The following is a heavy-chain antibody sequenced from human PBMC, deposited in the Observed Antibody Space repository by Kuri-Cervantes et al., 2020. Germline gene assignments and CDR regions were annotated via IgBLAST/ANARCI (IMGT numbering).Heavy chain of an antibody. CDR2: IYYSEST. CDR3: ARDLADKWHYYYYMDV. J-gene: IGHJ6*03. D-gene: IGHD5-12*01. V-gene: IGHV4-59*01. Sequence: SETLSLTCTVSGGSISSYYWSWIRQPPGKGLEWIGYIYYSESTNHNPSLKSRVTISVDTSKNQFSLKLSSVTAADTAVYYCARDLADKWHYYYYMDVWGKGTTVTVSS. CDR1: GGSISSYY.